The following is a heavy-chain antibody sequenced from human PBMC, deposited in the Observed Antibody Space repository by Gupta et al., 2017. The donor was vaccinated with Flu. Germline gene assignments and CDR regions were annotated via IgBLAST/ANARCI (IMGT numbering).Heavy chain of an antibody. V-gene: IGHV3-21*01. Sequence: EVQVVESGGGLVKPGGSLRLSCAASGFPFYTYTMTWVRQAPGKGLEWVSSISFSSSHIHYADSVKGRFTISRDNAKDSVFLQMNSLRVEDTAVYFCVRDARDGYLDYWGQGSLVTVSS. CDR1: GFPFYTYT. J-gene: IGHJ4*02. D-gene: IGHD3-22*01. CDR3: VRDARDGYLDY. CDR2: ISFSSSHI.